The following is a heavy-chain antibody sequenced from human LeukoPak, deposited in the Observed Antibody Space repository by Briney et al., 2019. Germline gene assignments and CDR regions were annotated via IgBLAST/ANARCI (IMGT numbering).Heavy chain of an antibody. CDR2: IIPIFGTA. V-gene: IGHV1-69*05. D-gene: IGHD1-1*01. Sequence: ASVKVSCKASGYTFTGYYMHWVRQAPGQGLEWMGRIIPIFGTAHYAQKFQGRVTITTDDSTSTAYMELSSLRSEDTAVYYCATDHNTGYFDYWGQGTLVTVSS. J-gene: IGHJ4*02. CDR1: GYTFTGYY. CDR3: ATDHNTGYFDY.